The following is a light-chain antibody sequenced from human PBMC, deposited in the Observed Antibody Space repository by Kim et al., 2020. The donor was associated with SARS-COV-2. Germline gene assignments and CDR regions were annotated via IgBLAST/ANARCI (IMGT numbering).Light chain of an antibody. CDR2: GAS. Sequence: EVVLTQSPGTLSLSPGERATLSCRVSQTVSSSYLAWYQQKPGQAPRLLIYGASNRATGIPDRFSGSGSGTDFTLTVSRLEPEDFAVYYCQQYESALGTFDQGTKLEI. J-gene: IGKJ2*01. CDR1: QTVSSSY. CDR3: QQYESALGT. V-gene: IGKV3-20*01.